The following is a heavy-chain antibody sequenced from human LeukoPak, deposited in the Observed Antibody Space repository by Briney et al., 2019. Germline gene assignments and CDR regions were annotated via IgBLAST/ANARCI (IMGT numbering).Heavy chain of an antibody. J-gene: IGHJ4*02. V-gene: IGHV3-9*01. CDR3: VKDISGFYCGADY. D-gene: IGHD3-22*01. CDR1: GFTFADYS. CDR2: IGWNSGNI. Sequence: GRSLRLSCAVSGFTFADYSTHWVRQPPGKGLEWVTGIGWNSGNIGDADSVKGRFSISRDNAKRSLYLQMDSLRVEDTALYYCVKDISGFYCGADYWGQGTLVTVSS.